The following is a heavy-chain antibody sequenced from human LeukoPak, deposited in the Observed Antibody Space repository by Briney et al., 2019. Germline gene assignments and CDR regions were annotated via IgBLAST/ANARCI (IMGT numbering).Heavy chain of an antibody. D-gene: IGHD1-26*01. CDR1: GFAVISYS. CDR3: ARGHSGSYQRTDAFDI. CDR2: TSSGSDYI. J-gene: IGHJ3*02. V-gene: IGHV3-21*01. Sequence: GGSLRLSCAASGFAVISYSINWVRQAPRKGLEWVSSTSSGSDYIYSADSMKGRFSTSRDNAKSSLYLQMNSLRVEDTAVYYCARGHSGSYQRTDAFDIWGQGTMVTVSS.